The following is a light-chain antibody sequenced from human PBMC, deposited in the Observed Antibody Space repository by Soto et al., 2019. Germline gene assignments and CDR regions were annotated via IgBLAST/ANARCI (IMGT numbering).Light chain of an antibody. CDR1: QCVSNY. V-gene: IGKV1-8*01. CDR3: QQTYTTPYT. Sequence: AIRMTQSPSSFSASTGDRVTITCRASQCVSNYLAYFQLKPGKAPRLLIFAASTLQSGVPSRFSGNGSGTDFTLTLNCLQSEDFATFYCQQTYTTPYTFGPGTKLEIK. CDR2: AAS. J-gene: IGKJ2*01.